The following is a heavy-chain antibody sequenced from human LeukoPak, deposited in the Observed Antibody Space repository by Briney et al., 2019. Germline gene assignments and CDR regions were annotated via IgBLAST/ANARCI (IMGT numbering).Heavy chain of an antibody. CDR1: GFTFSSNG. CDR3: ARESYYDSSGYYYDFDY. J-gene: IGHJ4*02. Sequence: GGSLRLSCAASGFTFSSNGMNWVRQAPGKGLEWVSYISATGGTIYYADSVKGRFTISRDNAKNSLYLQMNSLRAEDTAVYYCARESYYDSSGYYYDFDYWGQGTLVTVSS. CDR2: ISATGGTI. D-gene: IGHD3-22*01. V-gene: IGHV3-48*04.